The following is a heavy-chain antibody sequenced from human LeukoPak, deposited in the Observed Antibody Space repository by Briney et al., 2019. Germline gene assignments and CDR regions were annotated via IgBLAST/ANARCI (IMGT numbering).Heavy chain of an antibody. CDR3: VRAQAVGAPAFDI. CDR1: GFTFSNYN. Sequence: GSLRLSCAASGFTFSNYNMNWVRQAPGKGLEWVSSISSTRSSYIYYADSVKGRFTISRDNAKNSLYLQMNSLRAEDTAVYYCVRAQAVGAPAFDIWGQGTMVTVSS. CDR2: ISSTRSSYI. J-gene: IGHJ3*02. D-gene: IGHD4/OR15-4a*01. V-gene: IGHV3-21*06.